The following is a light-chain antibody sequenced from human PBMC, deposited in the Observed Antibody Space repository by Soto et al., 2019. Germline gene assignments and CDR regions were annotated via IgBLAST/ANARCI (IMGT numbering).Light chain of an antibody. CDR3: QQRSNWPG. Sequence: EIVLTQSPATLSLSPGERATLSCRASQSVSSYLAWYQQKPGQAPRLLIYDASNRATGIPARFSGSGSGTDFTLTLSSLEPEDFEVYYCQQRSNWPGFGQGTRLEI. CDR2: DAS. J-gene: IGKJ5*01. V-gene: IGKV3-11*01. CDR1: QSVSSY.